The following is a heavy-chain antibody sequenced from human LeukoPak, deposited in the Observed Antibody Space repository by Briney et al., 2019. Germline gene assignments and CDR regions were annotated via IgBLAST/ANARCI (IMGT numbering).Heavy chain of an antibody. CDR2: IWSDGSNK. V-gene: IGHV3-33*01. D-gene: IGHD2-8*02. CDR1: GFTFSGYG. J-gene: IGHJ4*02. CDR3: ARGYCAGRGHHFEY. Sequence: GKSLRLSCATSGFTFSGYGMHWVRQAPGKGLEWVTVIWSDGSNKYYADSVKGRFTISRDNSKNTLYLQMNSLRAEDTAVYYCARGYCAGRGHHFEYWGQGTLVTVSS.